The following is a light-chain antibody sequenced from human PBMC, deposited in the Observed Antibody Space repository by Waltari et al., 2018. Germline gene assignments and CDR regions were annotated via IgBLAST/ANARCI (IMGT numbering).Light chain of an antibody. CDR2: GAS. CDR1: QSISRY. CDR3: QHHFRLPAT. J-gene: IGKJ1*01. Sequence: LTQSPGTPSLSPGERATLSCRASQSISRYLAWYQQKPGQAPRLLIYGASTRATGIPDRFSGSGSGTDFSLTISGLEPEDSAVYYCQHHFRLPATFGQGTKVEIK. V-gene: IGKV3-20*01.